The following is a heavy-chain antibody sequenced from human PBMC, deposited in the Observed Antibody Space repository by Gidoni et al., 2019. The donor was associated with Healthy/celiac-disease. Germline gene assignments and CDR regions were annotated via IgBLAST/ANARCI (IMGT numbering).Heavy chain of an antibody. J-gene: IGHJ5*02. V-gene: IGHV4-31*03. D-gene: IGHD2-15*01. CDR3: ARVSFEGQYCSGGSCYHILSGGWFDP. CDR2: IYYSGSN. Sequence: QVQLPESGPGLVKPSQTLSLTCTVSGCSISRGGYYWSWLLQHQGKGLEWIGYIYYSGSNYYNPSLKSRVTISVDTSKNQFSLKLSSVTAADTAVYYCARVSFEGQYCSGGSCYHILSGGWFDPWGQGTLVTVSS. CDR1: GCSISRGGYY.